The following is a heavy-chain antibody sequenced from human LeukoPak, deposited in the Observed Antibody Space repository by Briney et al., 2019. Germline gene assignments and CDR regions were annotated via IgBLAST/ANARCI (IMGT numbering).Heavy chain of an antibody. CDR3: ATVAYCGGDCYPFDY. D-gene: IGHD2-21*02. V-gene: IGHV1-24*01. CDR1: GYTLTELS. J-gene: IGHJ4*02. CDR2: FDPEDGET. Sequence: ASVKVSCKVSGYTLTELSMHWVRQAPGKGLEWVGGFDPEDGETIYAQKFQGRVTMTEDTSTDTAYMELSSLRSEDTAVYYCATVAYCGGDCYPFDYWGQGTLVTVSS.